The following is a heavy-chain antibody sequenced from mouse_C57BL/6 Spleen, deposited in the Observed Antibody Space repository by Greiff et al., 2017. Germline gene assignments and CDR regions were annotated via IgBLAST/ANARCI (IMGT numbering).Heavy chain of an antibody. Sequence: ESGPGLVKPSQSLSLTCSVTGYSITSGYYWNWIRQFPGNKLGWLGYISYDGSNKYNPSLKNRISITRDTSKNQFFLKLNSVTTEDTATFYCAIEDYDVDAMDYWGQGTSVTVSS. J-gene: IGHJ4*01. CDR3: AIEDYDVDAMDY. V-gene: IGHV3-6*01. CDR2: ISYDGSN. D-gene: IGHD2-4*01. CDR1: GYSITSGYY.